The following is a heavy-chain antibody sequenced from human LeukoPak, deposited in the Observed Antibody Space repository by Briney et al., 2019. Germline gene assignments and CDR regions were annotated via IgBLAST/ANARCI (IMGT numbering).Heavy chain of an antibody. Sequence: PSETLSLTCTVSGGSISSSTYYWGWVRQPPGKGLEWFGNIYYSGSAYYNPSLKSRVTMSVDTSKNQFSLKLSYVTAADTAVYYCARRASITGTTGGHFDSWGQGTLVTVSS. D-gene: IGHD1-7*01. CDR1: GGSISSSTYY. CDR2: IYYSGSA. J-gene: IGHJ4*02. CDR3: ARRASITGTTGGHFDS. V-gene: IGHV4-39*01.